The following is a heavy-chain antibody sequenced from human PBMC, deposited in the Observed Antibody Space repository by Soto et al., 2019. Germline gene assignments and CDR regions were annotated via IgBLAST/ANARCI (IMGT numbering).Heavy chain of an antibody. D-gene: IGHD3-22*01. J-gene: IGHJ1*01. CDR3: AIYDSSGSRGLEH. V-gene: IGHV4-39*07. CDR1: GGSISSSSYY. CDR2: IYYSGST. Sequence: SETLSLTCTVSGGSISSSSYYWGWIRQPPGKGLEWIGSIYYSGSTYYNPSLKSRVTISVDTSKNQFSLKLSSVTAADTAVYYCAIYDSSGSRGLEHWGQGTLVTVAA.